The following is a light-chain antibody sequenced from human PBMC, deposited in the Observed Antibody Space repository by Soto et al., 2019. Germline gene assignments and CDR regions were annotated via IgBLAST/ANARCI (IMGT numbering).Light chain of an antibody. CDR2: GAS. V-gene: IGKV3-20*01. J-gene: IGKJ4*01. Sequence: EIVLTQSPGTLSLSAXESATLSCMASQSVSRRYLAWYQQKPGQAPRLLIYGASSRATGIPDRFSGSGSGTDFTLTISRLEPEDFAVYYCQQYGSSPVTFGGGTKVDI. CDR1: QSVSRRY. CDR3: QQYGSSPVT.